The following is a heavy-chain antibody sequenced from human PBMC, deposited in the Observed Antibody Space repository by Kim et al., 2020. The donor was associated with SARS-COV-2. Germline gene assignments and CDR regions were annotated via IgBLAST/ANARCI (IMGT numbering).Heavy chain of an antibody. J-gene: IGHJ3*01. CDR3: ARMEISGWFNFDV. V-gene: IGHV4-38-2*02. CDR1: GSSIGIGYY. Sequence: SETLSLTCTVSGSSIGIGYYWAWIRQPPGRGLEWIGSISHTGNTYSNPSLRGRISISVDTYKRQFSLNVTSVTAADTAVYSCARMEISGWFNFDVWGLGTMVTVSS. CDR2: ISHTGNT. D-gene: IGHD6-13*01.